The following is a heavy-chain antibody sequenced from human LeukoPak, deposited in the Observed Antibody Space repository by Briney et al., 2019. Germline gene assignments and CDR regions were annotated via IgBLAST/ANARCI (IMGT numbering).Heavy chain of an antibody. CDR2: ISAYNGNT. CDR3: SRADDIGTATTTWGLNY. D-gene: IGHD3-9*01. Sequence: GASVKVSCKASGYTFTSYGISWARQAPGQGLEWMGWISAYNGNTNYAQKLQGRVTMTTDTSTSTAYMELRNLRSDDTAVYYCSRADDIGTATTTWGLNYWGQGTLVTVSS. J-gene: IGHJ4*02. V-gene: IGHV1-18*01. CDR1: GYTFTSYG.